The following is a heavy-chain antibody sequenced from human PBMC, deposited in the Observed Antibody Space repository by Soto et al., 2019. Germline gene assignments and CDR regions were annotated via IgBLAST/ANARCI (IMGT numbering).Heavy chain of an antibody. CDR1: GFTFSGSA. Sequence: GGSLRLSCAASGFTFSGSAMHWVRQASGKGLEWVGRIRSKANSYATAYAASVKGRFTISRDDSKNTAYLQMNSLKTEDTAVYYCTRQRSNGRFDYWGQGTLVTVSS. V-gene: IGHV3-73*01. J-gene: IGHJ4*02. CDR3: TRQRSNGRFDY. CDR2: IRSKANSYAT. D-gene: IGHD4-4*01.